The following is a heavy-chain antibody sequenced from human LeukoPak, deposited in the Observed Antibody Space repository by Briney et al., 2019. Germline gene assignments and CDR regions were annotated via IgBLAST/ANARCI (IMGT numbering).Heavy chain of an antibody. CDR2: ISGRGGST. V-gene: IGHV3-23*01. CDR3: AKDMRLAAAGEDFDY. CDR1: GFTFSSYA. J-gene: IGHJ4*02. Sequence: PGGSLRLSCAAPGFTFSSYAMSWVRQAPGKGLEWVSAISGRGGSTYYADSVKGRFTISRDNSKNTLYLQMNSLRAEDTAVYYCAKDMRLAAAGEDFDYWGQGTLVTVPS. D-gene: IGHD6-13*01.